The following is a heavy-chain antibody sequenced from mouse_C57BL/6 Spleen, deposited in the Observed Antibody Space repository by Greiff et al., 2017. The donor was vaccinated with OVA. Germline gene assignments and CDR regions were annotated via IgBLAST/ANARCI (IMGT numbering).Heavy chain of an antibody. Sequence: QVQLQQPGAELVKPGASVKMSCKASGYTFTSYWITWVKQRPGQGLEWIGDIYPGSGSTNYNEKFKSKATLTVDTSSSTAYMQLSSLTSEDSAVYYCATQGCGNSDGYAMDYWGQGTSVTVSS. D-gene: IGHD2-1*01. CDR3: ATQGCGNSDGYAMDY. CDR2: IYPGSGST. CDR1: GYTFTSYW. V-gene: IGHV1-55*01. J-gene: IGHJ4*01.